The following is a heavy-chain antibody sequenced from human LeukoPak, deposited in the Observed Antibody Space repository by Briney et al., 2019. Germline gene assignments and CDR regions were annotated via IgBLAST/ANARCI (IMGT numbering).Heavy chain of an antibody. CDR1: GGSFSGYY. Sequence: SSETLSLTCAVYGGSFSGYYWSWIRQPPGKGLEWIGEINHSGSTNYNPSLKSRVTISVDTSKNQFSLKLSSVTAADTAVYYCASRGYSSSTSPSWFDPWGQGTLVTVSS. CDR3: ASRGYSSSTSPSWFDP. D-gene: IGHD2-2*01. J-gene: IGHJ5*02. V-gene: IGHV4-34*01. CDR2: INHSGST.